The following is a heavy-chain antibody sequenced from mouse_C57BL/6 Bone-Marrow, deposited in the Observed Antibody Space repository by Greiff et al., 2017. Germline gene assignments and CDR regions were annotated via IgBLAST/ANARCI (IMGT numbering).Heavy chain of an antibody. CDR3: TTVGYLYYFDY. J-gene: IGHJ2*01. CDR2: IDPENGDT. Sequence: EVQLQESGAELVRPGASVKLSCTASGFNIKDDYMHWVKQRPEQGLEWIGWIDPENGDTEYASKFQGKATITADPSSNTAYLQLSSLTSEDTAVYYCTTVGYLYYFDYWGQGTTLTVSS. CDR1: GFNIKDDY. V-gene: IGHV14-4*01. D-gene: IGHD2-3*01.